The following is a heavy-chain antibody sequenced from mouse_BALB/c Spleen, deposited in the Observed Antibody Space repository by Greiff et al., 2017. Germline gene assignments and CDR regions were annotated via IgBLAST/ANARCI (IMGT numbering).Heavy chain of an antibody. CDR3: ASRGLRRWYVDV. CDR1: GYAFSSSW. CDR2: IYPGDGDT. Sequence: QVQLQQSGPELVKPGASVKISCKASGYAFSSSWMNWVKQRPGQGLEWIGRIYPGDGDTNYNGKFKGKATLTADKSSSTAYMQLSSLTSVDSAVYFCASRGLRRWYVDVWGAGTTVTVSS. V-gene: IGHV1-82*01. J-gene: IGHJ1*01. D-gene: IGHD2-2*01.